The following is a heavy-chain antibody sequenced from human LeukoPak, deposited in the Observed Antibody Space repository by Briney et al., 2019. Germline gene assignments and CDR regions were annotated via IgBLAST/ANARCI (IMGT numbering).Heavy chain of an antibody. J-gene: IGHJ4*02. D-gene: IGHD4-17*01. CDR2: INHSGYT. CDR3: TRMTTGHDY. CDR1: GVSFDDYY. V-gene: IGHV4-34*01. Sequence: SETLSLTCAVSGVSFDDYYWSWVRQTPGKGLEWLGEINHSGYTNDSPSLKSRVTLSIDTSRKQFSLNLKSVTVADAGVYYCTRMTTGHDYWGQGTLVTVSS.